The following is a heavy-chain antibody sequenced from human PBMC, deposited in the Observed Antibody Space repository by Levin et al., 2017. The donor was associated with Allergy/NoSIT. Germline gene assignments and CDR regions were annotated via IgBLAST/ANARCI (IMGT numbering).Heavy chain of an antibody. CDR3: AKDGSSTSNDYFDS. V-gene: IGHV3-23*01. CDR1: GFIFSTYA. Sequence: SCAASGFIFSTYAMSWVRQAPGKGLEWVSGVSASGGHTYTADSVKGRFTISRDNSKNKLYLQLNSLRADDTAIYYCAKDGSSTSNDYFDSWGQGTLVTVSS. CDR2: VSASGGHT. D-gene: IGHD2-2*01. J-gene: IGHJ4*02.